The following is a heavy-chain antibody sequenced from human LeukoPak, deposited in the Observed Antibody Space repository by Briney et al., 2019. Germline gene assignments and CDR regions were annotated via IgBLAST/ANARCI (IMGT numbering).Heavy chain of an antibody. CDR3: AKSHCGRFSCSRVDY. Sequence: GGSLRLSCIASGFSFRDYWMSWVRQAPGKGLEWVADINPDGSGKTYVDSVKGRFTISRDNAKQSLYLQMDTLTAEDTAVYYCAKSHCGRFSCSRVDYWGQGTLVTVSS. V-gene: IGHV3-7*01. D-gene: IGHD2-21*01. J-gene: IGHJ4*02. CDR2: INPDGSGK. CDR1: GFSFRDYW.